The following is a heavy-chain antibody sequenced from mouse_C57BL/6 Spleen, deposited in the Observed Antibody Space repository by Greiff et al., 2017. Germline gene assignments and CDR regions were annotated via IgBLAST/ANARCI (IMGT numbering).Heavy chain of an antibody. D-gene: IGHD2-1*01. J-gene: IGHJ4*01. V-gene: IGHV1-69*01. CDR3: SRRGNYRGYARDY. CDR1: GYTFTSYW. Sequence: VQLQQPGAELVMPGASVKLSCKASGYTFTSYWMHWVKQRPGQGLEWIGEIDPSDSYTNYNQKFKGKSTLTVDKSSSTAYMQLSSLTSEDSAVYYWSRRGNYRGYARDYWGQGTSVTVSS. CDR2: IDPSDSYT.